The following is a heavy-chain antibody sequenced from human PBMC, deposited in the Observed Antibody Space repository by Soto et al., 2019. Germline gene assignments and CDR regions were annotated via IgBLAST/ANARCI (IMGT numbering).Heavy chain of an antibody. J-gene: IGHJ5*02. V-gene: IGHV4-59*12. CDR3: ARGLGVAAAGTGDRWFDP. Sequence: SETLSLTCTVSGGSISNFYWSWIRQPPGKGLEWIGYVYYTGSTSYNPSLKRRVTFSADSSRGQFSLKLNSVTAADTAVYYCARGLGVAAAGTGDRWFDPWGQGTLVTVSS. CDR1: GGSISNFY. CDR2: VYYTGST. D-gene: IGHD6-13*01.